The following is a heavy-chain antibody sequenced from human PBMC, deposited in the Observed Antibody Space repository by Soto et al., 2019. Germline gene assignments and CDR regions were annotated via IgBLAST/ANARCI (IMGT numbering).Heavy chain of an antibody. J-gene: IGHJ4*02. CDR2: ISNTGSTK. D-gene: IGHD4-17*01. CDR3: ARDYYGDYILDY. Sequence: QVQLVESGGGLVKPGGSLRLSCVVSGFSFSDYYMSWIRQAPGKGLEWISYISNTGSTKYYADSVKGRFTISRDNAKNSLYLQMNSLRGESTAVYYCARDYYGDYILDYWGQGTLVTVSS. CDR1: GFSFSDYY. V-gene: IGHV3-11*01.